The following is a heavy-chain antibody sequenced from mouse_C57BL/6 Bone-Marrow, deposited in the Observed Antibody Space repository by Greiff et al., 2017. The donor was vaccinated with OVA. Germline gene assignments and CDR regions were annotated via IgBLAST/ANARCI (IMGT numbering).Heavy chain of an antibody. Sequence: EVQLKESGAELVRPGASVKLSCTASGFNIKDDYMHWVKQRPEQGLEWIGWIDPENGDTEYASKFQGKATITADTSSNTAYLPLSSLTSEDTAVYYCTTTVVDPFDYWGQGTTLTVSS. CDR3: TTTVVDPFDY. CDR1: GFNIKDDY. J-gene: IGHJ2*01. V-gene: IGHV14-4*01. CDR2: IDPENGDT. D-gene: IGHD1-1*01.